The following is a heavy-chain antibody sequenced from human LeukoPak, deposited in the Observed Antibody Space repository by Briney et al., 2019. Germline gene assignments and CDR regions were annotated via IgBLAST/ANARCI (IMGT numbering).Heavy chain of an antibody. CDR2: ISSSSSYI. CDR3: ARDSVRVGYGSGSLPFY. J-gene: IGHJ4*02. D-gene: IGHD3-10*01. Sequence: GGSLRLSCAASGFTFSSYSMNWVRQAPGKGLEWVSSISSSSSYIYYADSVKGRFTISRDNAKNSLYLQMNSLRAEDTAVYYCARDSVRVGYGSGSLPFYWGQGTLVIVSS. CDR1: GFTFSSYS. V-gene: IGHV3-21*01.